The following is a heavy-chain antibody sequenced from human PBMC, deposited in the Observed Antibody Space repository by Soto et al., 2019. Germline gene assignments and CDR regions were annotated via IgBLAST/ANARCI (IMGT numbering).Heavy chain of an antibody. CDR1: GFTFSSYA. D-gene: IGHD3-10*01. Sequence: PGGSLRLSCAASGFTFSSYAMSWVRQAPGKGLEWVSAISGSGGSIYYADSVKGRFTFSRDNSKNTLYLQVNSLRAEDTAVYYCAGYITMVRGAPYYFDYWGQGTLVTVSS. J-gene: IGHJ4*02. CDR3: AGYITMVRGAPYYFDY. CDR2: ISGSGGSI. V-gene: IGHV3-23*01.